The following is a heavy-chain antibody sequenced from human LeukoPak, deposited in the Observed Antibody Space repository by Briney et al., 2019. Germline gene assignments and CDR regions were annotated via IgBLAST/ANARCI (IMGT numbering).Heavy chain of an antibody. CDR3: TTQLTRSRGSYEDY. Sequence: GGSLRLSCAASGFTFSNAWMSWVRQAPGKGLEWVGRIKSKTDGGTTDYAAPVKGRFTISRDDSKNTLYLQMNSLKTEDTAVYYCTTQLTRSRGSYEDYWGQGTLVTVSS. D-gene: IGHD1-26*01. J-gene: IGHJ4*02. V-gene: IGHV3-15*01. CDR2: IKSKTDGGTT. CDR1: GFTFSNAW.